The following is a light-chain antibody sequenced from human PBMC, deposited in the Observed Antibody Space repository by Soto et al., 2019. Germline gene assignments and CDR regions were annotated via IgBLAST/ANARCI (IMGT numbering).Light chain of an antibody. CDR1: TSNIAGNT. Sequence: QSVLTQPPSLSGTPGQRVTISCSGSTSNIAGNTVHWYQHLPETAPKLLIYIDDQRPSGVPDRFSGSKSGTSASLAISGLQSEDEADYYCATWDDSPSGVVFGGGTKLTVL. CDR3: ATWDDSPSGVV. J-gene: IGLJ2*01. V-gene: IGLV1-44*01. CDR2: IDD.